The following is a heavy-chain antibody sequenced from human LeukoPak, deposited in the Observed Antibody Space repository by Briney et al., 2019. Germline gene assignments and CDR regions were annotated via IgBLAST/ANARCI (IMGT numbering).Heavy chain of an antibody. CDR1: GFTFSSYA. J-gene: IGHJ4*02. V-gene: IGHV3-23*01. Sequence: GGSLRLSCAASGFTFSSYAMSWVRQAPGKGLEWVSAISGSGGSTYYADSVKGRSTISRDNSKNTLYLQMNSLRAEDTAVYYCAKEIDILTGYYTDYWGQGTLVTVSS. CDR2: ISGSGGST. D-gene: IGHD3-9*01. CDR3: AKEIDILTGYYTDY.